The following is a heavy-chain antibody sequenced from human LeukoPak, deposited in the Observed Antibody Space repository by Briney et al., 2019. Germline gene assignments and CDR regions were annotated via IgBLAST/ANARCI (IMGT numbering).Heavy chain of an antibody. CDR1: GYTFSTYG. Sequence: ASVKVSCKASGYTFSTYGISWVRQAPGQGTEWMGWINTDTGSAYYAQKFQGRVTLTRDTSTSTAYMELRSLTSDDTAIYYCARKILAVHSYNYWGQGTLVTVSS. CDR2: INTDTGSA. CDR3: ARKILAVHSYNY. D-gene: IGHD2-8*02. J-gene: IGHJ4*02. V-gene: IGHV1-18*01.